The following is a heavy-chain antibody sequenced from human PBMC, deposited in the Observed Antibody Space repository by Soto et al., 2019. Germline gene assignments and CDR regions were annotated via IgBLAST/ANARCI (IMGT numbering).Heavy chain of an antibody. D-gene: IGHD3-3*01. CDR1: GFTFRSYA. CDR2: ISGSGDST. V-gene: IGHV3-23*01. Sequence: PGGSLRLSCAASGFTFRSYAMSWVRQAPGKGLEWVSVISGSGDSTYYADSVKGQFTISRDNSKNTLYLQMNSLRAEDTAVYYRSIYSNGGDFGVVTVYYYYYMDVWGKGTTVTVSS. J-gene: IGHJ6*03. CDR3: SIYSNGGDFGVVTVYYYYYMDV.